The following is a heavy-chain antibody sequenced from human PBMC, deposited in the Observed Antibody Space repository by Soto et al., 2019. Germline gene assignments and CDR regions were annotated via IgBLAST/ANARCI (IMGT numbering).Heavy chain of an antibody. CDR2: FDPEDGET. D-gene: IGHD6-13*01. V-gene: IGHV1-24*01. CDR1: GYTLTELS. CDR3: ARDSATIAAGVF. J-gene: IGHJ4*02. Sequence: ASVKVSCKVSGYTLTELSMHWVRQAPGKGLEWMGGFDPEDGETIYAQKFQGRVTMTADTSTDTAYMELSSLRSDDTAVYYCARDSATIAAGVFWGQGTLVTVSS.